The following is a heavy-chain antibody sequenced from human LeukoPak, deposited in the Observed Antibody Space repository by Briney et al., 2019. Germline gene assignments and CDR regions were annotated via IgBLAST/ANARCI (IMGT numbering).Heavy chain of an antibody. Sequence: PSETLSLTCAVSGGSISSGGYSWSWIRQPPGKGLEWIGYIYHSGSTYYNPSLKSRVTISVDTSKNQFSLKLSSVTAADTAVYYCARGPSRFGELLEYYYYGMDVWGQGTTVTVSS. V-gene: IGHV4-30-2*01. CDR3: ARGPSRFGELLEYYYYGMDV. J-gene: IGHJ6*02. CDR2: IYHSGST. CDR1: GGSISSGGYS. D-gene: IGHD3-10*01.